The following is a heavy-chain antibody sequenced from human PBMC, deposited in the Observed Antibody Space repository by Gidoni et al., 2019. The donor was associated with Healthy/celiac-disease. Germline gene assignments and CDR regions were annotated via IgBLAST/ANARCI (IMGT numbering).Heavy chain of an antibody. D-gene: IGHD2-2*01. Sequence: VRQAPGKGLEWVSAISGSGGSTYYADSVKGRFTISRDNSKNTLYLQMNSLRAEDTAVYYCAKRGLYCSSTSCYCAPIDYWGQGTLVTVSS. V-gene: IGHV3-23*01. CDR2: ISGSGGST. CDR3: AKRGLYCSSTSCYCAPIDY. J-gene: IGHJ4*02.